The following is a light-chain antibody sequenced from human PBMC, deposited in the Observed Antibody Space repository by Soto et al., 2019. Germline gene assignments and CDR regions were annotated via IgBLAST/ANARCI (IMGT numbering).Light chain of an antibody. V-gene: IGKV4-1*01. J-gene: IGKJ1*01. CDR3: QQHYSSPQT. CDR2: WAS. Sequence: DIEMTQSPDSLAVSLGERATINCKSSQSILYSSNNKNYLAWYQQKPGQPPKLLIYWASTRESGVPDRFSGSGSGTDFTLTISSLQAEDVAAYYCQQHYSSPQTFGQGTKVEIK. CDR1: QSILYSSNNKNY.